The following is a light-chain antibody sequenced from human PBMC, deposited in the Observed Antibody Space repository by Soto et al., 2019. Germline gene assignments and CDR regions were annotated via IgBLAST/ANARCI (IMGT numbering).Light chain of an antibody. CDR2: DAS. V-gene: IGKV1-33*01. CDR1: RDIGKF. Sequence: DIQMTQSPSSLSASVGDRVTITCQASRDIGKFLNWFQEKPGKAPKLLIYDASNLQTGVASRFSGSGSGTDFTFTITNLQPEDFAPYYCQRYDSLPPPFGQGTRLEIK. J-gene: IGKJ5*01. CDR3: QRYDSLPPP.